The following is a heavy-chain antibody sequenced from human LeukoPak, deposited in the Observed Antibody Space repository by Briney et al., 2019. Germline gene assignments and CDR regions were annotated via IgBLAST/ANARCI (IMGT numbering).Heavy chain of an antibody. CDR3: ARSETYGSGSYGDPFDY. J-gene: IGHJ4*02. CDR2: ISSSSSTI. V-gene: IGHV3-48*01. D-gene: IGHD3-10*01. Sequence: GGSLRLSCAASGFTFSSYSMNWVRQAPGKGLEWVSYISSSSSTIYYADSVKGRFTISRDNAKNSLYLQMNSLRAEDTAVYYCARSETYGSGSYGDPFDYWGQGTLSPSPQ. CDR1: GFTFSSYS.